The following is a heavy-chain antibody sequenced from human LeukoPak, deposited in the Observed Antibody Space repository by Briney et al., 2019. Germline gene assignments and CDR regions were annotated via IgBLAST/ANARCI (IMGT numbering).Heavy chain of an antibody. V-gene: IGHV1-46*01. Sequence: GASVKVSCKASGYTFTSYYMHWVRQAPGQGLEWMGIINPSGGSTSYAQKFQGRVTMTRDTSTSTVYMELSSLRSEDTAVYYCASEGYSSSSGMAPFDPWGQGTLVTVSS. D-gene: IGHD6-6*01. CDR2: INPSGGST. J-gene: IGHJ5*02. CDR1: GYTFTSYY. CDR3: ASEGYSSSSGMAPFDP.